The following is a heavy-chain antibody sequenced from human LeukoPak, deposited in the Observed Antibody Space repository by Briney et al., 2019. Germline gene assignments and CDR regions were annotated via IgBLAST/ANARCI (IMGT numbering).Heavy chain of an antibody. J-gene: IGHJ5*02. D-gene: IGHD3-16*01. CDR3: ARAGGYDRLDP. CDR1: GYIFISHG. Sequence: ASVKVSCKASGYIFISHGISWVRQAPGQGLEWMGWISVYNGNTKYAQKFQGRVTMTTDTSTNTAYMELRSLRFDDTVVYYCARAGGYDRLDPWGQGTLVIVSS. CDR2: ISVYNGNT. V-gene: IGHV1-18*01.